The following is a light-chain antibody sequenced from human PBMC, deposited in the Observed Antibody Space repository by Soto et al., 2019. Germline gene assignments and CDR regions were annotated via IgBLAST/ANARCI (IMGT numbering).Light chain of an antibody. V-gene: IGKV1-5*01. CDR3: QQYSSYLWT. J-gene: IGKJ1*01. CDR2: DAS. Sequence: DIQMTQSPSTLSASVGDRVTITCRASQSISSWLAWYQQKPGKAPELLIYDASNLESGVPSRFSGSESGTEVTLTISSLQPDDFATYYCQQYSSYLWTFGQGTKVDIK. CDR1: QSISSW.